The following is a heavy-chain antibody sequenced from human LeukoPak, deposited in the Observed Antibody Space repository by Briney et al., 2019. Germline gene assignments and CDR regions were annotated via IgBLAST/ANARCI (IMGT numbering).Heavy chain of an antibody. CDR1: GGSFSGYY. Sequence: SETLSLTCAVYGGSFSGYYWSWIRQSSGKGLEWIREIHNSGTTNYNPSLNSRVTISEDTSKNQFYLNLSSVTAADTAVYYCARRYYYNLGSFPFDFWGQGTLVTVSS. D-gene: IGHD3-10*01. J-gene: IGHJ4*02. CDR2: IHNSGTT. CDR3: ARRYYYNLGSFPFDF. V-gene: IGHV4-34*01.